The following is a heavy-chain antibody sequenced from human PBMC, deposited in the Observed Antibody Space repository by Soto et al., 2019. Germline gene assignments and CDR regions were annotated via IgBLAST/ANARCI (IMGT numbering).Heavy chain of an antibody. V-gene: IGHV4-31*03. Sequence: QVQLQESGPRLVEASQTLSLTCTVSNASITSSGYYWSWVRQPPGKRLEWIGYIYHSGSTFYSPSRQSRLTMSVETSNNQCSLPWRSVTAADTAVYHCARMSGTYYVPDYWGQGTLVTVSS. J-gene: IGHJ4*02. CDR3: ARMSGTYYVPDY. CDR2: IYHSGST. CDR1: NASITSSGYY. D-gene: IGHD1-26*01.